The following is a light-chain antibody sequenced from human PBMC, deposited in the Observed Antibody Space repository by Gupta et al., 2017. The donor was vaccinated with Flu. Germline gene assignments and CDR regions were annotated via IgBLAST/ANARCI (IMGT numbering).Light chain of an antibody. Sequence: QSILTQPPSTSGTSGQRVIISCRGGISNIGSGSVYWYQQFPGTAPKGLIHATDQRPSGVPDRFSGSKSGSSASLAISGLQTEDEADYYCAGWDDSLGGWVFGGGTRLTVL. CDR1: ISNIGSGS. CDR3: AGWDDSLGGWV. V-gene: IGLV1-47*01. CDR2: ATD. J-gene: IGLJ2*01.